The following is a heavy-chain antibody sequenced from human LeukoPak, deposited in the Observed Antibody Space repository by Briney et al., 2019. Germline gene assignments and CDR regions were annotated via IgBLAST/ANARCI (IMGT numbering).Heavy chain of an antibody. CDR1: GFTFSSYG. CDR2: ISYDGSNK. V-gene: IGHV3-30*18. CDR3: AKDLLDYGDYDGDYMDV. D-gene: IGHD4-17*01. J-gene: IGHJ6*03. Sequence: PVRSLRLSSAASGFTFSSYGMHWVRQAPGKGLEWVAVISYDGSNKYYADSVKGRFTISRDNSKNTLYLQMNSLRAEDTAVYYCAKDLLDYGDYDGDYMDVWGKGTTVTVSS.